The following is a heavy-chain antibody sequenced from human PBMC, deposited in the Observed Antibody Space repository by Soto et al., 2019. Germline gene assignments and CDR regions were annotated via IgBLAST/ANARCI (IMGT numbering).Heavy chain of an antibody. CDR2: VWHDESQK. CDR1: GVIFKGYG. J-gene: IGHJ4*02. D-gene: IGHD1-26*01. CDR3: VRDGVGGTKFFGFFDY. V-gene: IGHV3-33*01. Sequence: GGSLRLSCAVPGVIFKGYGMHWVRQAPGKGLEWVAVVWHDESQKYYADAVKGRFTISRDNFENTLYLEMTSLRVEDTAVYYCVRDGVGGTKFFGFFDYWGQGTLVTVSS.